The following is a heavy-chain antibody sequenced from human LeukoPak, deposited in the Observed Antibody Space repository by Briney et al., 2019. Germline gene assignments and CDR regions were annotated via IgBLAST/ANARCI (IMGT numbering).Heavy chain of an antibody. Sequence: GGSLRLSCAASGFTFSSYEMNWVRQAPGKGLEWVSYISSSGSTINYADSVKGRFTISRGNAKNSLYLQMNSLRAEDTAVYYCAELGITMIGGVWGKGTTVTISS. J-gene: IGHJ6*04. CDR1: GFTFSSYE. CDR3: AELGITMIGGV. CDR2: ISSSGSTI. D-gene: IGHD3-10*02. V-gene: IGHV3-48*03.